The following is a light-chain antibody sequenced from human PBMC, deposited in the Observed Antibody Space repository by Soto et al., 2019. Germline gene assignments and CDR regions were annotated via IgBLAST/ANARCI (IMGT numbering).Light chain of an antibody. CDR3: LLSYSAARSWV. CDR1: TGAVTSGHY. CDR2: DTS. V-gene: IGLV7-46*01. J-gene: IGLJ2*01. Sequence: QAVVTQDPSLTVSPGGTVTLTCGSSTGAVTSGHYPYWFQQKPGQAPRTLIYDTSDKHSWTPARFSGSLLGGKAALTLSGAQPEDEAEYYCLLSYSAARSWVFGGGTKLTVL.